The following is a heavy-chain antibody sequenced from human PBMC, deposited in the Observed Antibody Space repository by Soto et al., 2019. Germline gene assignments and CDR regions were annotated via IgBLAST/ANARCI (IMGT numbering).Heavy chain of an antibody. J-gene: IGHJ4*02. Sequence: QVQLVQSGAEVKKPGASVKLSYKASGYTFINYYIHWVRQAPGQGLEWMGIFNPTSGSTNYAQKFQGRVTLTMDTSTRTVYMELSSLRFDDTAVYYCARDLAADDYWGQGTLVTVSS. D-gene: IGHD6-13*01. CDR2: FNPTSGST. V-gene: IGHV1-46*01. CDR3: ARDLAADDY. CDR1: GYTFINYY.